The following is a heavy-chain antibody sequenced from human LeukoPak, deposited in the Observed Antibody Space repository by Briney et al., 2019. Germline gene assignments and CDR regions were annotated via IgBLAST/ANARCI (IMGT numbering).Heavy chain of an antibody. V-gene: IGHV1-8*01. D-gene: IGHD3-10*01. Sequence: ASVKVSCKASGYTFTSYDINWVRQATGRGLEWMGWMNPNSGNTGYAQKFQGRVTMTRNTSISTAYMELSSLRSEDTAVYYCARVMVRGVNTVGYWGQGTLVTVSS. CDR3: ARVMVRGVNTVGY. CDR1: GYTFTSYD. CDR2: MNPNSGNT. J-gene: IGHJ4*02.